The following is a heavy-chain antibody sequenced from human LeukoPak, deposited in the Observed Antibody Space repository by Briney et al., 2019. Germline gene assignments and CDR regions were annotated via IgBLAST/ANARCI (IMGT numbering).Heavy chain of an antibody. J-gene: IGHJ4*02. Sequence: AGGSLRLSCAASGFPFSGYAVSWVRQAPGKGLEWVSAISGGGSRTYYADSLKGRFTISRDNLKNTLYLQMYNLRAEDTAVYYCAREGPRYSSSSVLDYWGQGTLVTVSS. CDR2: ISGGGSRT. CDR1: GFPFSGYA. D-gene: IGHD6-6*01. V-gene: IGHV3-23*01. CDR3: AREGPRYSSSSVLDY.